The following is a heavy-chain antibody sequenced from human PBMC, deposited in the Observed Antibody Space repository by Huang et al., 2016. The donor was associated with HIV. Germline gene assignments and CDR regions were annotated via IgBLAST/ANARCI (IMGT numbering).Heavy chain of an antibody. J-gene: IGHJ3*01. V-gene: IGHV5-51*03. Sequence: EVQLVQSGAEVKKPGESLKISCTGTGYSFSIYWIAWVRQMPGKGLEWMGIVCPFESKNAYRPSFEGHVSSSVDKSINTVYLHWSSLKASDTAIYYCAKGRRAFDVWGQGTWVTVSS. CDR1: GYSFSIYW. CDR3: AKGRRAFDV. CDR2: VCPFESKN.